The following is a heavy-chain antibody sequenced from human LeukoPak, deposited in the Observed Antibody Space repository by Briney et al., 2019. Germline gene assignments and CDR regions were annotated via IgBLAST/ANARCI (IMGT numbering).Heavy chain of an antibody. CDR1: GGSISSGDYY. V-gene: IGHV4-30-4*08. Sequence: SQTLSLTCTVSGGSISSGDYYWSWIRQPPGKGLEWIWYIYYSGSTYYNPSLKSRVTISVDTSKNQFSLKLSSVTAADTAVYYCARDGWRGSYYFDYWGQGTLVTVSS. D-gene: IGHD1-26*01. CDR3: ARDGWRGSYYFDY. CDR2: IYYSGST. J-gene: IGHJ4*02.